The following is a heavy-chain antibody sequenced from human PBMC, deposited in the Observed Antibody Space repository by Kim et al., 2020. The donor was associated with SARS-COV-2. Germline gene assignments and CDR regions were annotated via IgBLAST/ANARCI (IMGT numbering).Heavy chain of an antibody. J-gene: IGHJ4*02. D-gene: IGHD3-16*01. V-gene: IGHV1-3*01. CDR3: LGGFYFDY. Sequence: ASVKVSCKTSGHFFTRDSIHWVRQAPGQGLEWMGGIDCGNGNTIYSQKFQGSVTFTTDTSASTAYMELRFLRSEDSAVYYCLGGFYFDYWGQGTLVTVSS. CDR1: GHFFTRDS. CDR2: IDCGNGNT.